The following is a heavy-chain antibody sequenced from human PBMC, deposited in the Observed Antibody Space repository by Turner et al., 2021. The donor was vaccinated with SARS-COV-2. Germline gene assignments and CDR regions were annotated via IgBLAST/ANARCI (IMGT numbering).Heavy chain of an antibody. V-gene: IGHV3-66*01. CDR2: IYSGGST. CDR3: ARREYQLLFDY. D-gene: IGHD2-2*01. Sequence: EVQLVESGGGLVQPGGSLRLSCAASGFTVSSNYMTWVRQAPGKGLEWVSVIYSGGSTYYADSVKGRFTISRDNSKNTLYLQMNSLRAEDTAVYYCARREYQLLFDYWGQGTLVTVSS. J-gene: IGHJ4*02. CDR1: GFTVSSNY.